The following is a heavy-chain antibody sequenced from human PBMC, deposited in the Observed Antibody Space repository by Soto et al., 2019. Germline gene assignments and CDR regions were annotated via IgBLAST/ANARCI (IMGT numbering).Heavy chain of an antibody. V-gene: IGHV3-33*01. CDR2: IWYDPSNK. J-gene: IGHJ4*02. CDR3: ARDDRDQLLLD. D-gene: IGHD2-2*01. CDR1: GVTFSSYV. Sequence: QVPLVDSGGGVAEPARSLSLSCAASGVTFSSYVMYCVRQAPGKGLEWMAVIWYDPSNKNYADSVKGRFNIARDNSKNTLYVPMNSLRAEETAVYYCARDDRDQLLLDCGEGTLVIVSS.